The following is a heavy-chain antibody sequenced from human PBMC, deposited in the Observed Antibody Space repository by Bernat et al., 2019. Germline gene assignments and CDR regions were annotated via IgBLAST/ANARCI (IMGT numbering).Heavy chain of an antibody. J-gene: IGHJ4*02. D-gene: IGHD3-10*01. V-gene: IGHV3-66*01. CDR3: ARASLNYYGSGRHIRGYYFDY. CDR2: IYSGGST. CDR1: GFTVSSNY. Sequence: EVQLVESGGGLVQPGGSLRLSCAASGFTVSSNYMSWVRQAPGKGLEWVSVIYSGGSTYYADSVKGRFTISRDNSKNTLYLQMNSLRAEDTAVYYCARASLNYYGSGRHIRGYYFDYWGQGTLVTVSS.